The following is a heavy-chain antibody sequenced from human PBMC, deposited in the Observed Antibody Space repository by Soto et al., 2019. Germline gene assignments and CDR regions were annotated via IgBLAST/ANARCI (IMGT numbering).Heavy chain of an antibody. CDR1: GGTFSSYT. D-gene: IGHD3-9*01. CDR3: ATDPLRYFDWSS. Sequence: SVKVSCKASGGTFSSYTISWVRQAPGQGLEWMGRIIPILGIAIYAQKFQGRVTMTEDTSTDTAYMELSSLRSDDTAVCYCATDPLRYFDWSSWGQGTMVTVS. J-gene: IGHJ3*01. CDR2: IIPILGIA. V-gene: IGHV1-69*02.